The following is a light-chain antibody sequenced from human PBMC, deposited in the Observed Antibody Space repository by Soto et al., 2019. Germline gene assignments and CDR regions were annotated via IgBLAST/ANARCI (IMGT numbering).Light chain of an antibody. Sequence: ETVLTQSPATLSLSPGERATLSCRASQSVSSSYLAWYQQKPGQAPRLLIYGASSRETGIPDRFSCSGAGTECTRPISRLEPEDVAVDYCQQYGSSPITFGQGTRLEIK. V-gene: IGKV3-20*01. J-gene: IGKJ5*01. CDR1: QSVSSSY. CDR3: QQYGSSPIT. CDR2: GAS.